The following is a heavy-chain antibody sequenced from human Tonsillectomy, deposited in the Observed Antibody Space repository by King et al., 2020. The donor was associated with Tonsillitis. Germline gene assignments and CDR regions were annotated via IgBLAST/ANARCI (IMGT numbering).Heavy chain of an antibody. CDR1: GFTFSSYA. Sequence: QVQLVESGGGVVQPGRSLRLSCAASGFTFSSYAMRWVRQAPGKGREWGAGITYVVSNKFYADSVKGRFTISRDNSKNTLYLQLNSLRAEDTAVYYCARDRYRTMVKNFDYWGQGTLVTVSS. CDR3: ARDRYRTMVKNFDY. V-gene: IGHV3-30-3*01. CDR2: ITYVVSNK. D-gene: IGHD3-10*01. J-gene: IGHJ4*02.